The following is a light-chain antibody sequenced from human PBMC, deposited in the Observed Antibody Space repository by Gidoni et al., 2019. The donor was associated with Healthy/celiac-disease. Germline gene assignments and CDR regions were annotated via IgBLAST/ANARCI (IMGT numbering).Light chain of an antibody. CDR3: QQRSNCLT. Sequence: EIVSTQSPATLAFSPGERATLSCRASQGVSSYLAWYQQKPGQAPRLLIYDASNRATGIPARFSGSGPGTDFTLTISSLEPEDFAVYYCQQRSNCLTFGGGTKVEIK. CDR1: QGVSSY. V-gene: IGKV3D-11*01. J-gene: IGKJ4*01. CDR2: DAS.